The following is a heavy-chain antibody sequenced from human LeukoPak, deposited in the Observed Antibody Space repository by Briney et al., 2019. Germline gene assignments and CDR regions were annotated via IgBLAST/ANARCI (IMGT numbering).Heavy chain of an antibody. V-gene: IGHV3-23*01. CDR2: ISGSGNRT. CDR1: GFTFSSYA. D-gene: IGHD3-3*01. Sequence: PGGSLRLSCAASGFTFSSYAMSWVRQAPGKGLEWVSSISGSGNRTYYADSVKGRFTISRDNAKNSLYLQMNSLRAEDTAVYYCASTKEEYDFWSGYYFSWGQGTLVTVSS. J-gene: IGHJ5*02. CDR3: ASTKEEYDFWSGYYFS.